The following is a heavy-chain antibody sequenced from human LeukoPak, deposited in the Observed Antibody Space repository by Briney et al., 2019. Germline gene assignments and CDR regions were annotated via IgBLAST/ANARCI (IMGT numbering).Heavy chain of an antibody. CDR2: IKQDGSEK. V-gene: IGHV3-7*01. CDR3: AREREGGWFDP. D-gene: IGHD3-16*01. CDR1: GFTFRSFW. J-gene: IGHJ5*02. Sequence: GGSLRLSCSGFGFTFRSFWMGWVRQAPGKGLEWVANIKQDGSEKYYVDSVKGRFTISRDNAKNSLYLQMNSLRAEDTAVYYCAREREGGWFDPWGQGTLVTVSS.